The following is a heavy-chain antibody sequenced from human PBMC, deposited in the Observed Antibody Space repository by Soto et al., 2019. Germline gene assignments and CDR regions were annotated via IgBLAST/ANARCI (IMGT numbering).Heavy chain of an antibody. CDR2: IWYDGSNK. J-gene: IGHJ6*02. Sequence: QVQLVESGGGVVQPGRSLRLSCAASGFTFSSYGMHWVRQAPGKGLEWVAVIWYDGSNKYYADSVKGRFTISRDNSTNTLYMPKNGLRAEQTAMYYCARGAVSYGGYGPGDYYYYGMDVWGQGTTVTVSS. D-gene: IGHD4-17*01. V-gene: IGHV3-33*01. CDR1: GFTFSSYG. CDR3: ARGAVSYGGYGPGDYYYYGMDV.